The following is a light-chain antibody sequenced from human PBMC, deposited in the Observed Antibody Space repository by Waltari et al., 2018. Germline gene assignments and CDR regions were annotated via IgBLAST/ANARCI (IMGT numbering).Light chain of an antibody. CDR2: DVS. CDR3: SSYTSSSTPHV. CDR1: SSDVGGYNY. V-gene: IGLV2-14*01. J-gene: IGLJ3*02. Sequence: QSALTQPASVAGSPGQSIPISCTGTSSDVGGYNYCSLYQQHPGKAPKLMIYDVSNRPSGVSNRFSGSKAGNTASLTISGLQAEDEADYYCSSYTSSSTPHVFGGGTKLTVL.